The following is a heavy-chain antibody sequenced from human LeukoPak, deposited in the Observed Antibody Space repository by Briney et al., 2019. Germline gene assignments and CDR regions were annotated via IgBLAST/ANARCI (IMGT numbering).Heavy chain of an antibody. CDR2: ISYDGSNK. J-gene: IGHJ3*02. CDR3: ARHKDVLSVLWFGEFKGDAFDI. CDR1: GFTFSSYA. D-gene: IGHD3-10*01. Sequence: PGGSLRLSCAASGFTFSSYAMHWVRQAPGKGLEWVAVISYDGSNKYYADSVKGRFTISRDNSKNTPYLQMNSLRAEDTAVYYCARHKDVLSVLWFGEFKGDAFDIWGQGTMVTVSS. V-gene: IGHV3-30*04.